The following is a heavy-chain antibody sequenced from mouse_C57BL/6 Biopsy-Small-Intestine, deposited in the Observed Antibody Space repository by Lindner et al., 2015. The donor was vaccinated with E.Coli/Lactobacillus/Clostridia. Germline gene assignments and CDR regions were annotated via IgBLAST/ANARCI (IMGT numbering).Heavy chain of an antibody. Sequence: VQLQESGGDLVKPGGSLKLSCAASGFTFSSYAMSWVRQTPDKRLEWVATISSGGSYTYYPDSVKGRFTISRDNAKNTLYLQMSSLKSEDTAMYYCARRHYDGYCFDYWGQGTTLTVSS. CDR2: ISSGGSYT. V-gene: IGHV5-6*01. CDR3: ARRHYDGYCFDY. J-gene: IGHJ2*01. D-gene: IGHD1-2*01. CDR1: GFTFSSYA.